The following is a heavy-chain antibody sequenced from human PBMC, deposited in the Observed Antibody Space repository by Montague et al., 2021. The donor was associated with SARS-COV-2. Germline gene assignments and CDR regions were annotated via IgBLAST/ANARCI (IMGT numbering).Heavy chain of an antibody. Sequence: SETLSLTCTVSGGSISSYYWSWIRQPPGKGLEWIWHIYYSGSTNXNPSLKSRVPISVDTSKNQFSLKLSSVTAADTAVYYCARVPYSSSGFFYYYYGIDVWGPGTTVPVSS. D-gene: IGHD6-6*01. CDR3: ARVPYSSSGFFYYYYGIDV. J-gene: IGHJ6*02. V-gene: IGHV4-59*13. CDR1: GGSISSYY. CDR2: IYYSGST.